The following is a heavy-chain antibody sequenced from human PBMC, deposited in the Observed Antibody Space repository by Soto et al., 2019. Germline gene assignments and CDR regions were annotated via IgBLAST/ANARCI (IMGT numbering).Heavy chain of an antibody. CDR2: IYYSGST. CDR1: GGSISSGGYY. Sequence: PSETLSLTCTVSGGSISSGGYYWSWIRQHPGKGLEWIGYIYYSGSTYYNPSLKSRVTIPVDTSKNQFSLKLSSVTAADTAVYYCARGYSGYVNWFDPWGQGTLVTVSS. D-gene: IGHD5-12*01. CDR3: ARGYSGYVNWFDP. V-gene: IGHV4-31*03. J-gene: IGHJ5*02.